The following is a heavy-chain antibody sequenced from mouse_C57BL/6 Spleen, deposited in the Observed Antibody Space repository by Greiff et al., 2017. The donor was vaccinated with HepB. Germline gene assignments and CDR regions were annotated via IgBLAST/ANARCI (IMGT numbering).Heavy chain of an antibody. V-gene: IGHV1-52*01. CDR3: ARGTAAWFAY. D-gene: IGHD3-3*01. CDR2: IDPSDSET. J-gene: IGHJ3*01. Sequence: VQLQQSGAELVRPGSSVKLSCKASGYTFTSYWMHWVKQRPIQGLEWIGNIDPSDSETHYNQKFKDKATLTVDKSSSTAYMQLSSLTSEDSAVYYGARGTAAWFAYWGQGTLVTVSA. CDR1: GYTFTSYW.